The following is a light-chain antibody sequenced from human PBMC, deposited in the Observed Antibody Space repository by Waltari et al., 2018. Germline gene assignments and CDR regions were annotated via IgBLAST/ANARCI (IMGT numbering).Light chain of an antibody. CDR2: GAS. CDR3: QQYGTSPPT. J-gene: IGKJ2*01. CDR1: QSLSSDY. V-gene: IGKV3-20*01. Sequence: DIVLTQSPGTLSLSPGERVTLSCRASQSLSSDYLAWYQQKPGQAPRLLIYGASSRDTGIPDRFSGSGSGTDFTLTISRLEPDDFAVYCCQQYGTSPPTFGQGTKLEIK.